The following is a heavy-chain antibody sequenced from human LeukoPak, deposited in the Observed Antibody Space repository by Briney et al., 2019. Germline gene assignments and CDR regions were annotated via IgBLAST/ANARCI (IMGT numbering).Heavy chain of an antibody. CDR3: ATYSISYYYFDY. CDR1: GYTFTSYY. V-gene: IGHV1-46*01. Sequence: ASVKVSCKASGYTFTSYYMHWVRQAPGQGLEWMGIINPSGGSTSYAQKFQGRVTMTRDTSTGTVYMELSSLRSEDTAVYYCATYSISYYYFDYWGQGTLVTVSS. J-gene: IGHJ4*02. CDR2: INPSGGST. D-gene: IGHD6-13*01.